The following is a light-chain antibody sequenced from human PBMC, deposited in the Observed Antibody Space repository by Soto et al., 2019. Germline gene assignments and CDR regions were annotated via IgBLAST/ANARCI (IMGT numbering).Light chain of an antibody. CDR3: KHSTQLPPT. CDR1: LLSTGEFF. Sequence: LLSTGEFFFFWHHHKPGQTPQLLVYESSTRGSGVPFRFSGSGSGTDFTLDIIRVEAYDVDIYYYKHSTQLPPTFGQGTRLEIK. V-gene: IGKV2D-29*01. CDR2: ESS. J-gene: IGKJ5*01.